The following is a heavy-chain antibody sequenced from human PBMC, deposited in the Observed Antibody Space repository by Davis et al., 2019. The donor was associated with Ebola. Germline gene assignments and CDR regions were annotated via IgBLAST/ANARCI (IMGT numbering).Heavy chain of an antibody. Sequence: ASVKVSCKASAYSLTTYGIAWVRQAPGQGLEWMAWISNHNGNTKFAQKFQGRVALTTDTSTNTAYMELRSLRCGDTAVYFCASLYDTNEPHFDHWGQGTLVTVSS. J-gene: IGHJ4*02. V-gene: IGHV1-18*01. CDR3: ASLYDTNEPHFDH. D-gene: IGHD2-8*01. CDR2: ISNHNGNT. CDR1: AYSLTTYG.